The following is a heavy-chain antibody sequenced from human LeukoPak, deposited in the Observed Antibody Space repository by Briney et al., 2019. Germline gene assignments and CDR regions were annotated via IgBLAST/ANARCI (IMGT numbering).Heavy chain of an antibody. CDR1: GGSISSYY. J-gene: IGHJ6*02. CDR3: ARDLHCYDSSGHRYYYYYGMDV. V-gene: IGHV4-59*01. CDR2: IYYSGST. Sequence: PSETLSLTCTVSGGSISSYYWSWIRQPPGKGLEWIGYIYYSGSTNYNPSLKSRVTISVDTSKNQFSLKLSSVSAADTAVYYCARDLHCYDSSGHRYYYYYGMDVWGQGTTVTVSS. D-gene: IGHD3-22*01.